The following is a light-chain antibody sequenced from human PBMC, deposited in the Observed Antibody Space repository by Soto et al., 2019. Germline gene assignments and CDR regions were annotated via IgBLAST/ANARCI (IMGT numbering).Light chain of an antibody. CDR1: QSLLHSNGYIY. CDR3: MQALETL. CDR2: LGS. J-gene: IGKJ2*01. V-gene: IGKV2-28*01. Sequence: DIVMTQSPLSLPVTPGEPASISCRSSQSLLHSNGYIYLDWYLQKPGQSPQLLIYLGSNRASGVPDRFSGSGSGTDFTLKISRVEAEDVGVYYCMQALETLFGQGTKQEI.